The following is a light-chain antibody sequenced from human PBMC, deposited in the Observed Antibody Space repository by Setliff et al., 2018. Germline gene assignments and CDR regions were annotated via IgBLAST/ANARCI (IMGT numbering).Light chain of an antibody. CDR1: SSDVGSYDL. CDR3: NAYTSGSTYV. CDR2: AVS. J-gene: IGLJ1*01. Sequence: QSALTQPASVSGSPGQSITISCSGTSSDVGSYDLVSWYQQHPGKAPKLIIYAVSGRPSGVSNRFSGSKSGNTASLTISGLQTEDEADYYCNAYTSGSTYVFGTGTKVTVL. V-gene: IGLV2-14*03.